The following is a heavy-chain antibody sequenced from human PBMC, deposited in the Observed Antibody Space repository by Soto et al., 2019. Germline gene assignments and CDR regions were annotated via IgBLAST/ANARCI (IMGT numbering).Heavy chain of an antibody. D-gene: IGHD5-12*01. J-gene: IGHJ6*02. Sequence: GESLKISCKGSGYSFTSYWIGWVRQMPGKGLEWMGIIYPGDSDTRYSPSFQGQVTISADKSISTAYLQWSSLKASDTAMYYCASSLMSGYDSSYYGMDVWGQGTTVTVSS. CDR1: GYSFTSYW. CDR2: IYPGDSDT. CDR3: ASSLMSGYDSSYYGMDV. V-gene: IGHV5-51*01.